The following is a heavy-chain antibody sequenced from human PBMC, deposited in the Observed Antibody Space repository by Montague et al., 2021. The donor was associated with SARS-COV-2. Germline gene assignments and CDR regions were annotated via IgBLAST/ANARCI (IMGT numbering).Heavy chain of an antibody. CDR1: GDSVFPNSAA. Sequence: CAISGDSVFPNSAAWSWVRQSPSRGLEWLGRTYHRSKWYLDYAVAVKGRITINADTSRNQFSLQLNSVTPEDTAVYYCARAPYSSGFYGMDVWGQGTTATVSS. D-gene: IGHD3-22*01. CDR3: ARAPYSSGFYGMDV. V-gene: IGHV6-1*01. CDR2: TYHRSKWYL. J-gene: IGHJ6*02.